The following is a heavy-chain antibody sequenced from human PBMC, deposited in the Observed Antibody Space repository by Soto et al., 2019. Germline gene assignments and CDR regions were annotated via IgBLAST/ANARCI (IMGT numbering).Heavy chain of an antibody. V-gene: IGHV3-11*01. CDR2: ISSSGSTI. J-gene: IGHJ4*02. Sequence: GGSLRLSCAASGFTFSDYYMSWIRQAPGKGLEWVSYISSSGSTIYYADSVKGRFTISRDNAKNSLYLQMNSLRAEDTAVYYCARWYCSSTSCRTGLDYWGQGTLVTVSS. CDR1: GFTFSDYY. CDR3: ARWYCSSTSCRTGLDY. D-gene: IGHD2-2*01.